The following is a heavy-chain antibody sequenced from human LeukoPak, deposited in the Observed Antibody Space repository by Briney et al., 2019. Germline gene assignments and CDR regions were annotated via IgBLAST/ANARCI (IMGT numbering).Heavy chain of an antibody. V-gene: IGHV4-34*01. D-gene: IGHD3-22*01. CDR1: GGSFSGYY. J-gene: IGHJ4*02. CDR2: INHSGST. Sequence: PSETLSLTCVVYGGSFSGYYWSWIRQPPGKGLEWIGEINHSGSTNYNPSLKSRVTISVDTSKNQFSLKLSSVTAADTAVYYCARGPYYYDSSGYYSVYWGQGTLVTVSS. CDR3: ARGPYYYDSSGYYSVY.